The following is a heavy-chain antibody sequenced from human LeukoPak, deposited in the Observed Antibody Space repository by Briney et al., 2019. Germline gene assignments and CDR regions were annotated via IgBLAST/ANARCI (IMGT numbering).Heavy chain of an antibody. CDR1: GFTFSSYS. CDR2: ISSSSSYI. CDR3: ASILGGCAGGILAFDI. Sequence: KPGGSLRLSCAASGFTFSSYSMNWVRHAPGKGLEWVSSISSSSSYIFHADSVKGRFTISRDNAKNSRYLQMNSLRAEDRAVYYCASILGGCAGGILAFDIWGQGTMVTASS. D-gene: IGHD3-16*01. J-gene: IGHJ3*02. V-gene: IGHV3-21*01.